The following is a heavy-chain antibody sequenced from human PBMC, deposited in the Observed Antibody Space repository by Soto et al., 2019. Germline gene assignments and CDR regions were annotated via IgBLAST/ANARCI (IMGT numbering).Heavy chain of an antibody. V-gene: IGHV4-31*03. CDR2: VYYSGST. CDR1: GGSISSGGYY. CDR3: SSVAGGIAVAGNSGAFDI. Sequence: QVQLQESGPGLVKPSQTLSLTCTVSGGSISSGGYYWSWIRQHPGKGLEWIGYVYYSGSTYYNPSLKSRVTISVDTSKNQFSLKLSSVTAADTAVYYCSSVAGGIAVAGNSGAFDIWGQGTMVTVSS. D-gene: IGHD6-19*01. J-gene: IGHJ3*02.